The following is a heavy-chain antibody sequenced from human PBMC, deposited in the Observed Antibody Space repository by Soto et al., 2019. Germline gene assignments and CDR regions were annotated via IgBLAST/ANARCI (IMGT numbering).Heavy chain of an antibody. CDR2: ISYDGSNK. Sequence: GGSLRLSCAASGFTFSSYAMHWVRQAPGKGLEWVAVISYDGSNKYYADSVKGRFTISRDNSKNTLYLQMNSLRAEDTAVYYCAIAEVEYCSGGSCYGVDYWGQGTLVTVSS. CDR3: AIAEVEYCSGGSCYGVDY. D-gene: IGHD2-15*01. J-gene: IGHJ4*02. V-gene: IGHV3-30*04. CDR1: GFTFSSYA.